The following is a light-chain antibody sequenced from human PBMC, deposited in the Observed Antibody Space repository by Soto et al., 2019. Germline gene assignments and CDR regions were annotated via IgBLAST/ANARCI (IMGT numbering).Light chain of an antibody. CDR2: GAS. CDR3: QQYGSSPLT. J-gene: IGKJ3*01. CDR1: QSVGSSY. V-gene: IGKV3-20*01. Sequence: EIVLTQSPGTLSLSPGERATLSCRASQSVGSSYVAWYQQKPGQAPRLLIYGASSRATGIPDRFSGSGSGTDFTLTVSRLEPEDFAVYYCQQYGSSPLTFGPGTKVDIK.